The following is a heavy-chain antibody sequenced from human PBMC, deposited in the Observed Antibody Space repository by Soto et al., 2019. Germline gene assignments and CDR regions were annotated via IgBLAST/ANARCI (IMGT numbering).Heavy chain of an antibody. J-gene: IGHJ6*02. CDR3: ARDRGFYSMDV. CDR2: IYHSGST. Sequence: SETLSLTCAVSGGSISSGGYSWSWIRQPPGKGLEWIGYIYHSGSTYYNPSLKSRVTISVDTSKNQFSLKLTSVTAADTAVYYCARDRGFYSMDVWGQGTTVTAP. D-gene: IGHD3-16*01. CDR1: GGSISSGGYS. V-gene: IGHV4-30-2*01.